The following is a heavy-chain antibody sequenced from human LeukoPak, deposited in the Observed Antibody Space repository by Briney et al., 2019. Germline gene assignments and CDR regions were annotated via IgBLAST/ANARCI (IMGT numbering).Heavy chain of an antibody. V-gene: IGHV3-21*01. CDR1: GFTFSSYS. CDR3: ARDFGTNGDFHAFDI. Sequence: PGGSLRLSCAASGFTFSSYSMNWVRQAPGKGLEWVSSIISSRSYIYYADSVKGRFTISRDNAKNSLYLQMNSLRAEDTAVYYCARDFGTNGDFHAFDIWGQGTMVTVSS. D-gene: IGHD4-17*01. CDR2: IISSRSYI. J-gene: IGHJ3*02.